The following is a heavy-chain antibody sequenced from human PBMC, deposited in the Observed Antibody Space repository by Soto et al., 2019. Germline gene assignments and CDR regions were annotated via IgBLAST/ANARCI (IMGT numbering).Heavy chain of an antibody. D-gene: IGHD6-6*01. J-gene: IGHJ6*02. V-gene: IGHV4-4*02. CDR3: AQQLAADYYYGMDV. CDR1: GGSISSSNW. CDR2: IYHSGST. Sequence: SETLSLTCAVSGGSISSSNWWSWVRQPPGKGLEWIGEIYHSGSTNYNPSLKSRVTISVDKSKNQFSLKLSSVTAADTAVYYCAQQLAADYYYGMDVWGQGTTVTVSS.